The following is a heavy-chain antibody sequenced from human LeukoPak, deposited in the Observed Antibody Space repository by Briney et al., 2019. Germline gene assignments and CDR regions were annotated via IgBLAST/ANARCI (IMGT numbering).Heavy chain of an antibody. CDR2: FDPEDGET. V-gene: IGHV1-24*01. D-gene: IGHD5-18*01. CDR1: GSTLTELS. CDR3: ATESGDYSYGFVY. J-gene: IGHJ4*02. Sequence: GASVKVSCKVSGSTLTELSMHWVRQAPGKGLEWMGRFDPEDGETIYAQKFQGRVTVTEDTSSDTAYMELSSPRSEDTAVYYCATESGDYSYGFVYWGQGTLVTVSS.